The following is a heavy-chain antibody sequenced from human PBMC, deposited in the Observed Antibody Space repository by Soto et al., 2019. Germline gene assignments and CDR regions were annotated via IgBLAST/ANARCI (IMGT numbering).Heavy chain of an antibody. Sequence: QVQLVESGGGVVQPGRSLRLSCAASGFTFSSYGMHWVRQAPGKGLEWVAVIWYDGSNKYYADSVKGRFTISRDNSKNTLYLQMNSLRAEDTAVYYCARDAEDDSSGYYDYWGQGTLVTVSS. J-gene: IGHJ4*02. V-gene: IGHV3-33*01. D-gene: IGHD3-22*01. CDR1: GFTFSSYG. CDR3: ARDAEDDSSGYYDY. CDR2: IWYDGSNK.